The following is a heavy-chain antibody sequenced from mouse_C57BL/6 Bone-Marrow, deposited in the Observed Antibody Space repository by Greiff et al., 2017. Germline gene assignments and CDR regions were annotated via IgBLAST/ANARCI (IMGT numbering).Heavy chain of an antibody. J-gene: IGHJ4*01. CDR1: GYTFTSYW. CDR3: SKWGGSSHYAMDY. Sequence: LVESGAELVKPGASVKLSCKASGYTFTSYWMHWVKQRPGKGLEWIGYINPSSGYTKYNQKFKDKATFTADKSARTAYMLLSSLTSEDSAVYYCSKWGGSSHYAMDYWDRGTAVTVTS. V-gene: IGHV1-7*01. CDR2: INPSSGYT. D-gene: IGHD1-1*01.